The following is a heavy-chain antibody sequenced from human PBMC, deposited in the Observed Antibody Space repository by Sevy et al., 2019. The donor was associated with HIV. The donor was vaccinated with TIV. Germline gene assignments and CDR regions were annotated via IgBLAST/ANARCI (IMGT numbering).Heavy chain of an antibody. CDR2: IKQDGSEK. Sequence: GGSLRLSCAASGFTFSSYWMSWVRQAPGKGLEWVANIKQDGSEKYYVDSVKGRFTISRDNAKNSLYLQMNSLRAEDTAGYYCARVKDTAMVNYYGMDVWGQGTTVTVSS. CDR3: ARVKDTAMVNYYGMDV. V-gene: IGHV3-7*01. D-gene: IGHD5-18*01. J-gene: IGHJ6*02. CDR1: GFTFSSYW.